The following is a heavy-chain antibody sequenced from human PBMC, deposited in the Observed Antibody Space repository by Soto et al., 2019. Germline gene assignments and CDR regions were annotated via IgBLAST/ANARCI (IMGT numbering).Heavy chain of an antibody. CDR1: GGSISSGDYY. V-gene: IGHV4-30-4*01. J-gene: IGHJ6*02. CDR2: IYYSGST. CDR3: ARPQYCSGGSCYSRYGMDV. Sequence: PSETLSLTCTVSGGSISSGDYYWSWIRQPPGKGPEWIGYIYYSGSTYYNPSLKSRVTISVDTSKNQFSLKLSSVTAADTAVYYCARPQYCSGGSCYSRYGMDVWGQGTTVTVSS. D-gene: IGHD2-15*01.